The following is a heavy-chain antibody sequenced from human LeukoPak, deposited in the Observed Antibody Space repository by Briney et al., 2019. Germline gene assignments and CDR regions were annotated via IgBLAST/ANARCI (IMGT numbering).Heavy chain of an antibody. J-gene: IGHJ4*02. CDR3: AKTTTGYSSGRYPGWPVDY. CDR2: IFGSGGSS. Sequence: GGSLRLSCAASGFTFNSYAMYWVRQAPGKGLEWVSGIFGSGGSSHYADSVKGRFTIFRDNSKNTVYLQMNSLRPEDTAVYYCAKTTTGYSSGRYPGWPVDYWGQGTLVTVSS. V-gene: IGHV3-23*01. CDR1: GFTFNSYA. D-gene: IGHD6-19*01.